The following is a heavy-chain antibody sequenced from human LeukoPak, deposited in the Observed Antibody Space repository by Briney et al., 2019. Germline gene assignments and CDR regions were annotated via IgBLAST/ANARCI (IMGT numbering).Heavy chain of an antibody. J-gene: IGHJ6*02. D-gene: IGHD3-10*01. CDR3: AREVARGYGMDV. V-gene: IGHV3-33*01. Sequence: GGSLRLSCEASGFSFSGYGMHWIRQAPGKGLEWVALIWSGGNKDFYADPVRGRFAISRDNGRSTLYLDMNSLRDDDTGVYYCAREVARGYGMDVWGQGTAVIVSS. CDR2: IWSGGNKD. CDR1: GFSFSGYG.